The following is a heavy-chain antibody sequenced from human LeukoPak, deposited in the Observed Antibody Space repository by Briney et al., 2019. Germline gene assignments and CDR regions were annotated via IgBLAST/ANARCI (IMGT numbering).Heavy chain of an antibody. V-gene: IGHV3-21*01. CDR2: IIGSSRYT. J-gene: IGHJ4*02. D-gene: IGHD6-13*01. CDR3: ARGQRVIAASGPFDF. Sequence: GGSLRLSCAASGFTFSSYSMNWVRQAPGKGLESHSSIIGSSRYTYYADSGKGRLTLSRANANNSLYLQINSLRAKDTAVNFCARGQRVIAASGPFDFWRQGNVVSVSS. CDR1: GFTFSSYS.